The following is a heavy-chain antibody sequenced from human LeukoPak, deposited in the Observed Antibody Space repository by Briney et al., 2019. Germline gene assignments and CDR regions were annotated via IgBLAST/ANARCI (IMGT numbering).Heavy chain of an antibody. J-gene: IGHJ5*01. CDR3: ARLECSGGGCHSWFDS. CDR2: IIPIFGTA. D-gene: IGHD2-15*01. Sequence: ASVKVSCKAAGGTFSSYAISWVRQAPGQGLEWMGEIIPIFGTANYAQKFQGRVTITADKSTSTAYMELSSLRSEDTAVYYCARLECSGGGCHSWFDSWGQGTLVTVSS. V-gene: IGHV1-69*06. CDR1: GGTFSSYA.